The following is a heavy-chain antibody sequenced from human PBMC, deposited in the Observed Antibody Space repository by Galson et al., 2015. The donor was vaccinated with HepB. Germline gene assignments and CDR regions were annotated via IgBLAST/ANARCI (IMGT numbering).Heavy chain of an antibody. J-gene: IGHJ4*02. CDR3: ARAGGQWLIDY. Sequence: TLSLTCAVSGYSISSGYYWGWIRQPPGKGLEWIGSIYHSGSTYYNPSLKSRVTISVDTSKNQFSLKLSSVTAADTAVYYCARAGGQWLIDYWGQGTLVTVSS. CDR1: GYSISSGYY. CDR2: IYHSGST. V-gene: IGHV4-38-2*01. D-gene: IGHD6-19*01.